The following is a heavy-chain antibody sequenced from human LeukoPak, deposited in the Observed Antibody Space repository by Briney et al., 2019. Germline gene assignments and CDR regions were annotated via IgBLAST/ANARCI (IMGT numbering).Heavy chain of an antibody. CDR2: IRYDGSNK. CDR1: GFTFSSYG. Sequence: GGSLRLSCAASGFTFSSYGMHWVRQAPGRGLEWVAFIRYDGSNKYYADSVKGRFTISRDNSKNTLYLQMNSLRAEDTAVYYCAKDWTYNWNDGSDYWGQGTLVTVSS. D-gene: IGHD1-1*01. J-gene: IGHJ4*02. V-gene: IGHV3-30*02. CDR3: AKDWTYNWNDGSDY.